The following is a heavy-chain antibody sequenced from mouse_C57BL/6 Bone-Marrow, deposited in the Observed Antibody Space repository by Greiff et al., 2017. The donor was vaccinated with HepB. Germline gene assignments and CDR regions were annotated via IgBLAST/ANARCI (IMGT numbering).Heavy chain of an antibody. CDR1: GYTFTSYW. J-gene: IGHJ4*01. Sequence: QVQLQQPGAELVRPGSSVKLSCKASGYTFTSYWMHWVKQRPIQGLEWIGNIYPSDSETHYNQKFKDKATLTVDKSSSTAYMQLSSLTSEDSAVYYCALYDYDDGYAMDYWGQGTSVTVSS. D-gene: IGHD2-4*01. V-gene: IGHV1-52*01. CDR2: IYPSDSET. CDR3: ALYDYDDGYAMDY.